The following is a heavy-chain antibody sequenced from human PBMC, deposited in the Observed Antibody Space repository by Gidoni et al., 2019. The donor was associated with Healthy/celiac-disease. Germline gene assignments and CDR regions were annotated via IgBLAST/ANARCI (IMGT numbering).Heavy chain of an antibody. J-gene: IGHJ3*02. D-gene: IGHD6-19*01. CDR1: GLPFDEYA. CDR3: AKDIKGQWLVGGAFDI. Sequence: EAQLVESGGGLVQPGRSLRLLCAAAGLPFDEYAMHWFRQAPGKGLEWVSGISWNSGSIGYADSVKGRFNISRDNAKNSLYLQMNSLRAEDTALYYCAKDIKGQWLVGGAFDIWGQGTMVTVSS. V-gene: IGHV3-9*01. CDR2: ISWNSGSI.